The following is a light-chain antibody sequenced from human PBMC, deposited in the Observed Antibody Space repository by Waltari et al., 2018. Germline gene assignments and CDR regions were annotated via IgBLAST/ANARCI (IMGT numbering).Light chain of an antibody. J-gene: IGKJ2*01. V-gene: IGKV1-5*01. CDR2: GAS. CDR1: QSIATF. Sequence: DIQMTQSPSSLSASVGDRVTITCRASQSIATFLNWYQQKPGKAPNRLIYGASRLQGGVPSRFSGSGSGTEFTLTISSLQPDDFATYYCQQYNSYSPYTFGQGTKLEIK. CDR3: QQYNSYSPYT.